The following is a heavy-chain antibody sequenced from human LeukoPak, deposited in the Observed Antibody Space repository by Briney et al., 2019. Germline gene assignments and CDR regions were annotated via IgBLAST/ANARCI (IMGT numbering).Heavy chain of an antibody. J-gene: IGHJ4*02. D-gene: IGHD3-22*01. V-gene: IGHV1-46*01. CDR2: INPSGGST. CDR3: AKTPLGVSSGSDLDY. CDR1: GYTFTSYY. Sequence: GASVKVSCKASGYTFTSYYMHWVRQAPGQGLEWMGIINPSGGSTSYAQKFQGRVTMTRDTSTSTVYMELSSLRSEDTAVYYCAKTPLGVSSGSDLDYWGQGTLVTVSS.